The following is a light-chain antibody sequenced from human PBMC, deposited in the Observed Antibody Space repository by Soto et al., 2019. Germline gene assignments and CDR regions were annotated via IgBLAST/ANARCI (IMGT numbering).Light chain of an antibody. CDR3: AVWDDSLNGSVA. CDR1: SSNIGSNF. V-gene: IGLV1-47*01. Sequence: QSVLTQAPSASGTPGQRVTISCSGSSSNIGSNFVYWYQKFPGTAPKVLIYRNDQRPSGVPDRFSGSKSGTSASLAISGLLSADEADYYCAVWDDSLNGSVAFGGGTKLTVL. CDR2: RND. J-gene: IGLJ2*01.